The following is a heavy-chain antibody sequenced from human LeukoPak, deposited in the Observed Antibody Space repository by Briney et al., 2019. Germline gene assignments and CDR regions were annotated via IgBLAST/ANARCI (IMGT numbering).Heavy chain of an antibody. Sequence: SETLSLTCAGYGGSFSGYYWSWIRQPPGKGLEWIWEINHSGSTNYNPSLKSRVTISVDRSKNQFSLKLSSVTAADTAVYYCARFVVVLAATQMYYFDYWGQGTLVTVSS. CDR3: ARFVVVLAATQMYYFDY. CDR1: GGSFSGYY. J-gene: IGHJ4*02. CDR2: INHSGST. D-gene: IGHD2-15*01. V-gene: IGHV4-34*01.